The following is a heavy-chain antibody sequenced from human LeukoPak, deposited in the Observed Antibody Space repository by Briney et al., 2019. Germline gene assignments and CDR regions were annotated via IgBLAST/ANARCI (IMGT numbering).Heavy chain of an antibody. J-gene: IGHJ5*02. Sequence: GESLKISCKGSGYSFTSYWIGWVRQMPGKGLEWMGIIYPGDSDTRYSPSFQGQVTISADKSISTAYLQWSSLKASDTAMYYCARHSAAQWEPPQNWFDPWAREPWSPSPQ. CDR3: ARHSAAQWEPPQNWFDP. CDR2: IYPGDSDT. D-gene: IGHD1-26*01. V-gene: IGHV5-51*01. CDR1: GYSFTSYW.